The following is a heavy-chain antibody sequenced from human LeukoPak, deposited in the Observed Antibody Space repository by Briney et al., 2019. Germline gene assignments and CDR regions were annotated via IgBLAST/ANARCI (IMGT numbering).Heavy chain of an antibody. J-gene: IGHJ4*02. CDR1: GFTFSSYW. V-gene: IGHV3-7*01. CDR2: IHQDGGQK. Sequence: TGGSLRLSCAASGFTFSSYWMSWVRQAPGKGLEWVANIHQDGGQKFYVDSVEGRFTISRDNAKDSVYLHMNSLRADDTAVYYCARGNSFDYWGQGTLVTVSS. D-gene: IGHD1-1*01. CDR3: ARGNSFDY.